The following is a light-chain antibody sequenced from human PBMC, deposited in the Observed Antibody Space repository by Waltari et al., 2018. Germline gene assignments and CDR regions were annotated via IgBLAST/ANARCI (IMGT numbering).Light chain of an antibody. CDR3: QVWEYISDHPDIF. J-gene: IGLJ2*01. Sequence: SYVLTQPPSESVAPGQTARITCVGNNIGRESVHWYQQKPGQAPLLVVYDDGARPSGIPERFSGSHAGNTATLTISSVEAGDEADYFCQVWEYISDHPDIFFGGGTKLTVL. CDR1: NIGRES. CDR2: DDG. V-gene: IGLV3-21*02.